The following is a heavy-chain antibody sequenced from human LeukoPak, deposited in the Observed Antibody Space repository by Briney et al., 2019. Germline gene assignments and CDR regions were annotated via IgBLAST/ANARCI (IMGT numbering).Heavy chain of an antibody. D-gene: IGHD7-27*01. V-gene: IGHV4-59*08. CDR2: IYYSGST. Sequence: PSETLSLNCTVSGGSISSYYWSWIRQPPGKGLEWIGYIYYSGSTNYNPSLKSRVTISVDTSKNQFSLKLSSVTAADTAVYYCARTNWGLYYYYGMDVWDQGTTVTVSS. CDR1: GGSISSYY. CDR3: ARTNWGLYYYYGMDV. J-gene: IGHJ6*02.